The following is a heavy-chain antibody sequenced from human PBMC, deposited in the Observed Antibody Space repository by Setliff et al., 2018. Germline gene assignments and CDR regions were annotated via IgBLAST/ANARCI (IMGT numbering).Heavy chain of an antibody. J-gene: IGHJ5*02. CDR3: STGPRDSRNYLNWIGH. CDR2: IKSKSEGEAR. V-gene: IGHV3-15*01. Sequence: GGSLRLSCAASGITFKNAWMTWVRQSPGKGLEWVGRIKSKSEGEARDYAAPVKGRFTISRDDSKQIVNLQMNSLKIEDTAVYYCSTGPRDSRNYLNWIGHWGQGALVTVSS. CDR1: GITFKNAW. D-gene: IGHD3-22*01.